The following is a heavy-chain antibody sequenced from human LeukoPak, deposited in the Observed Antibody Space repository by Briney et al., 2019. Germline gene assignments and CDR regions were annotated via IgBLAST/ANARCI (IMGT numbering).Heavy chain of an antibody. D-gene: IGHD2-15*01. V-gene: IGHV3-74*01. CDR1: GFTFSNFW. CDR2: IYGDGSFT. CDR3: ASRHCSGGGCYFAGADPFDY. Sequence: GGSLRLSCAASGFTFSNFWMHWVRQAPGKGLVWVALIYGDGSFTRYADSVKGRFTISRDNAKNTVYLQMNSLRVEDTAVYYCASRHCSGGGCYFAGADPFDYWGQGTLVTVSS. J-gene: IGHJ4*02.